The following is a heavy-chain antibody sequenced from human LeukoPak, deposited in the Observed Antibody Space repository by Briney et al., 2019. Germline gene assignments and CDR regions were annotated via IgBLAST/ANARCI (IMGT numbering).Heavy chain of an antibody. CDR3: ARIIGDRGGFDY. CDR1: GFTFGSYN. D-gene: IGHD2-21*02. CDR2: ISSSSSNI. V-gene: IGHV3-21*01. J-gene: IGHJ4*02. Sequence: GGSLRLSCAASGFTFGSYNINWVRQAPGKGLEWVSYISSSSSNIYYADSVKGRFTISRDNAKNSLYLQMNSLRTEDTAVYYCARIIGDRGGFDYWGQGTLVTVSS.